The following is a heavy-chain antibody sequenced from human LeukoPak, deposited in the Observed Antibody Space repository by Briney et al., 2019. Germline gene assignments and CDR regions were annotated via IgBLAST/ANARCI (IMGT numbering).Heavy chain of an antibody. CDR2: IKEDGSEK. V-gene: IGHV3-7*03. CDR1: GFTFSNYW. CDR3: ARVGREYSSSSPPDY. D-gene: IGHD6-6*01. J-gene: IGHJ4*02. Sequence: PGGSLRLSCAASGFTFSNYWMSWVRQAPGKGLEWVANIKEDGSEKYYVDSVKGRFTISRDNAKNTLYLQMNSLRVEDTAMSYCARVGREYSSSSPPDYWGQGTLVTVSS.